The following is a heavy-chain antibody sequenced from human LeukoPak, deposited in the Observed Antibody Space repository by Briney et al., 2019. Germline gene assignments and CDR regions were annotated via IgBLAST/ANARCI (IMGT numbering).Heavy chain of an antibody. CDR3: ARDPYSGNYGAYYYYYMDV. Sequence: SGGSLRLSCAASGFTFSSYNMNWVRQAPGKGLEWVSSITSSSSYIYYADSVKGRFTISRDNAKNSLYLQMDSLRVEDTAEYYCARDPYSGNYGAYYYYYMDVWGKGTTVTVSS. CDR2: ITSSSSYI. V-gene: IGHV3-21*06. CDR1: GFTFSSYN. D-gene: IGHD1-26*01. J-gene: IGHJ6*03.